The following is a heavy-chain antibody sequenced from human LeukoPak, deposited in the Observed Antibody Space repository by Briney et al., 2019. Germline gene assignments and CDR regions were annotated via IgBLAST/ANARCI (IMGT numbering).Heavy chain of an antibody. CDR3: ARVTTYSNWFDP. V-gene: IGHV1-69*05. Sequence: SVKVSCKASGGTFTSYAVSWVRQAPGQGLEWMGGIIPIFGTTNYAQKFQGRVRITTDESTTTVYMELSSLRSEDTAVYYCARVTTYSNWFDPWGQGTLVTVSS. J-gene: IGHJ5*02. CDR2: IIPIFGTT. CDR1: GGTFTSYA. D-gene: IGHD3-22*01.